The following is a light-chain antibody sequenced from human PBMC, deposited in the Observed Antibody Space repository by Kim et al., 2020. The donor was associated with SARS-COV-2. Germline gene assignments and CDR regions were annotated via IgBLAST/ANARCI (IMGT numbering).Light chain of an antibody. CDR2: GNN. CDR3: TSRDSNDNVV. CDR1: SLRSYD. Sequence: VAVGKTVRIRCQGDSLRSYDGTWYQQKPGPAPIVVIYGNNHRPSGLPDRFSGTSAGNTASLTITGTEAGDEADYYCTSRDSNDNVVFGGGTQLTVL. J-gene: IGLJ2*01. V-gene: IGLV3-19*01.